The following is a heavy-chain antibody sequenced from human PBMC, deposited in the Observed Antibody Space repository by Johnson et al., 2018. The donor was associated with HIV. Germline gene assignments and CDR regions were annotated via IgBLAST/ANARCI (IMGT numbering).Heavy chain of an antibody. J-gene: IGHJ3*02. CDR3: ARKYI. CDR2: ISNTGSTI. CDR1: GFTFSHDA. V-gene: IGHV3-48*01. Sequence: VQLVDSGGGLVQPGGSLRLSCPASGFTFSHDAMNCVRQAPGTVLEWVSYISNTGSTIYYADSVKGRFTISRDNARGLVYLQMHILTAADTAVYYCARKYIWGQVTRVTVSS.